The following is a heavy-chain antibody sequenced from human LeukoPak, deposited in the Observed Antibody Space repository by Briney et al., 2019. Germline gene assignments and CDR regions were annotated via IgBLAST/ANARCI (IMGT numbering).Heavy chain of an antibody. Sequence: ASVKVSCKASGGTFSSYAISWVRQAPGQGLEWMGGIIPIFGTANYAQKFQGRVTITADESTSTAYMELSSLRSEDTAVYYCAREKVGYCTNGVCPEGYYYGMDVWGQGTTVTVSS. CDR3: AREKVGYCTNGVCPEGYYYGMDV. CDR2: IIPIFGTA. V-gene: IGHV1-69*13. CDR1: GGTFSSYA. D-gene: IGHD2-8*01. J-gene: IGHJ6*02.